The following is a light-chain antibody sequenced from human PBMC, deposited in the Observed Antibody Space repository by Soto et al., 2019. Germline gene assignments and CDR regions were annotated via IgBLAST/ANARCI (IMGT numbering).Light chain of an antibody. CDR3: QQYYTYPWT. CDR2: KAS. CDR1: QSISSW. J-gene: IGKJ1*01. V-gene: IGKV1-5*03. Sequence: DIQMTQSPSTLSASVGDRVTITCRASQSISSWLAWYQQRPGKAPKLLIYKASNLESGVPSRFSGSGSGTELTPTISSLHPDDFATSYCQQYYTYPWTFGPGTKVEIK.